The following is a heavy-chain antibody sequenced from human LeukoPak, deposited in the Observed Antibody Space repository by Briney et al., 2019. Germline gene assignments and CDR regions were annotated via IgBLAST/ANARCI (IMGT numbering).Heavy chain of an antibody. Sequence: SETLSLTCAVYGGSFSGYYWSWIRQPPGKGLEWIGEINHSGSTNYNPSLKSRVTISVDTSKNQFSLKLSSVTAADAAVYYCARGDWGSWDYWGQGTLVTVSS. V-gene: IGHV4-34*01. CDR2: INHSGST. CDR3: ARGDWGSWDY. D-gene: IGHD7-27*01. CDR1: GGSFSGYY. J-gene: IGHJ4*02.